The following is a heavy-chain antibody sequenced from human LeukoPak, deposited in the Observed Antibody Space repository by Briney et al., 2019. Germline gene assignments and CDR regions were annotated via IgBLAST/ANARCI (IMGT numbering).Heavy chain of an antibody. J-gene: IGHJ4*02. CDR2: IVPIFGTA. CDR1: GGTFSSHT. V-gene: IGHV1-69*13. Sequence: SVKVSCKASGGTFSSHTIAWVRQLPGQGLEWMGGIVPIFGTATYAQKFQGRVTITADESTSTVYMEVSSLRSEDSAAYYCGRERGRNEDYFDYWGQGTLVTVSS. D-gene: IGHD1-1*01. CDR3: GRERGRNEDYFDY.